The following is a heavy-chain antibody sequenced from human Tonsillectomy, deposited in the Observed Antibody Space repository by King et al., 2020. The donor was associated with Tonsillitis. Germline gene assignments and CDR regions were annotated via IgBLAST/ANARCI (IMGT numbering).Heavy chain of an antibody. CDR2: INPNSGGT. CDR1: GYTFTVDY. J-gene: IGHJ6*02. V-gene: IGHV1-2*02. Sequence: VQLVESGAEVKKPGASVNVSCKSSGYTFTVDYIHCVRQAPGQGRERMGWINPNSGGTNPAQKSQGRGTMNRETSISTAYMERGRLRSDDTAVYYCATYSGSYYYYYGMDVWGQGTTVTVSS. D-gene: IGHD1-26*01. CDR3: ATYSGSYYYYYGMDV.